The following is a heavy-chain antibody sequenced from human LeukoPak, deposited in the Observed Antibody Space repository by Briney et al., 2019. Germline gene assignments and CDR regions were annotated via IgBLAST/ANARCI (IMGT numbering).Heavy chain of an antibody. V-gene: IGHV3-33*08. D-gene: IGHD6-13*01. CDR3: ARESLVLTGDY. CDR2: IWYDGSNK. J-gene: IGHJ4*02. Sequence: GGSLRLSCAASEFTFSSYSMNWVRQAPGKGLEWVAVIWYDGSNKYYADSVKGRFTISRDNSKNTLYLQMNSLRAEDTAVYYCARESLVLTGDYWGQGTLVTVSS. CDR1: EFTFSSYS.